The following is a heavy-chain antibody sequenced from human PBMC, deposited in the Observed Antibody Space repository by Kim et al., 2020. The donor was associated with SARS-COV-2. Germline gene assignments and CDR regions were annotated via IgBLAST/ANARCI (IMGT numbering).Heavy chain of an antibody. CDR2: INHSGST. V-gene: IGHV4-34*01. Sequence: SETLSLTCAVYGGSFSGYYWSWIRQPPVKGLEWIGEINHSGSTNYNPSLKSRVTISVDTSKNQFSLKLSSVTAADTAVYYCASQSGVVVAATPYAFDIWGQGTMVTVSS. D-gene: IGHD2-15*01. CDR1: GGSFSGYY. J-gene: IGHJ3*02. CDR3: ASQSGVVVAATPYAFDI.